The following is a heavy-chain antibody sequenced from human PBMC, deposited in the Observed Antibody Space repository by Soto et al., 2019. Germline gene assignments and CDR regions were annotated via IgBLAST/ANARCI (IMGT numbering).Heavy chain of an antibody. CDR3: AKGLKGSGSSRIYYYYGMDV. CDR1: GFTFSSYA. V-gene: IGHV3-23*01. D-gene: IGHD3-10*01. J-gene: IGHJ6*02. Sequence: GGSLRLSCAASGFTFSSYAMSWVRQAPGKGLEWVSAISGSGGSTYYADSVKGRFTISRDNSKNTLYLQMNSLRAEDTAVYYCAKGLKGSGSSRIYYYYGMDVWGQGTTVTVSS. CDR2: ISGSGGST.